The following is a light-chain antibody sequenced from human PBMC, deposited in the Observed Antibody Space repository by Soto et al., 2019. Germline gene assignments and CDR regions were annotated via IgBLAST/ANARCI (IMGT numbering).Light chain of an antibody. Sequence: EIVMTQSPATLSVPPGERATLSCRASQSVSSNLAWYQQKPGQAPRLLIYGASTRAPGIPARFSGSGSGTEFTLTISSLQSEGFAVYYCQQYNNWGTFGQGTKVEIK. CDR3: QQYNNWGT. CDR1: QSVSSN. J-gene: IGKJ1*01. V-gene: IGKV3-15*01. CDR2: GAS.